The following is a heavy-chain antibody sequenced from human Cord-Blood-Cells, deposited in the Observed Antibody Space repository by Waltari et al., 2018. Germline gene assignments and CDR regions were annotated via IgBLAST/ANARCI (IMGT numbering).Heavy chain of an antibody. CDR1: GGSFSVYY. D-gene: IGHD2-15*01. J-gene: IGHJ4*02. Sequence: QVQLQQWGAGLLKPSETLSLTCAVYGGSFSVYYWTWIRQPPGKGLEWLGAIKHSGSTNNSPPLRSRVTISVETSKNQFSLKRSSLTAADTAVYYCARGAYCSGGSCYWIDYWGQGTLVTVSS. CDR2: IKHSGST. CDR3: ARGAYCSGGSCYWIDY. V-gene: IGHV4-34*01.